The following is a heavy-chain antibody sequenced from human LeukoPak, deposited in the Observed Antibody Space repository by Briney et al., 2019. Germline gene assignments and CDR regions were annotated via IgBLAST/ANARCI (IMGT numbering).Heavy chain of an antibody. CDR1: GFTFSSYG. D-gene: IGHD5-24*01. J-gene: IGHJ4*02. CDR3: ASQDGYNLRETYYFDY. V-gene: IGHV3-30*02. CDR2: IGYDGSNK. Sequence: GGSLRLSCAASGFTFSSYGMHWVRQAPGKGLEWVAFIGYDGSNKNHADSVKGRFTISRDNSKNTLYLEMNSLRAEDTAVYYCASQDGYNLRETYYFDYWGQGTLVTVSS.